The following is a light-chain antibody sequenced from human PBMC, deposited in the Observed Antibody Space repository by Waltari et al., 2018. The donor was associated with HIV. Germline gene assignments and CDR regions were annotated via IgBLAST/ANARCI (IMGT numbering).Light chain of an antibody. Sequence: QSALTQPPSASGSPGQSATISCAGTSSDVGCYNYVYWYQRHPGKAPKLLIYVLIQRPSGVPDRFFGSKSGNTASLTVSGLQAEDEADYFCSSYAGDYNLVFGGGTKLTVL. CDR1: SSDVGCYNY. J-gene: IGLJ3*02. CDR2: VLI. CDR3: SSYAGDYNLV. V-gene: IGLV2-8*01.